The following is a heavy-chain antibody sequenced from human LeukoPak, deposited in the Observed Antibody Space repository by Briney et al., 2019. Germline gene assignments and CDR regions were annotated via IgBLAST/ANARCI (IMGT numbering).Heavy chain of an antibody. J-gene: IGHJ4*02. V-gene: IGHV3-23*01. CDR2: INGDGDT. CDR3: AKGPSDGF. CDR1: GFTLSRHA. Sequence: PGGSLRLSCAASGFTLSRHAMNWVRQAPGKGLEWVSVINGDGDTYYADSVRGRLTISRDNSKNTLFLQMNSLRAEDTAVYYCAKGPSDGFWGQGILVTVSS. D-gene: IGHD5-24*01.